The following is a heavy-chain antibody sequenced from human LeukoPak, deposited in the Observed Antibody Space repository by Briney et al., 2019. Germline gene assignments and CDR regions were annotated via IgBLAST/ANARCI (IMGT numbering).Heavy chain of an antibody. Sequence: GGSLRLSCAASGFTFSSYSMNWVRQAPGKGLEWVSSISSSSSYIYYAASVKGRFTISRDNAKNSLYLQMNSLRAEDTAVYYCARDGFMPTSLDYWGQGTLVTVSS. CDR3: ARDGFMPTSLDY. J-gene: IGHJ4*02. D-gene: IGHD2/OR15-2a*01. CDR1: GFTFSSYS. V-gene: IGHV3-21*01. CDR2: ISSSSSYI.